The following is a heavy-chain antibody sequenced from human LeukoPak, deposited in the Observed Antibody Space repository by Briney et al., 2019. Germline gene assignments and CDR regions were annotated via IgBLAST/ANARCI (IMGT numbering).Heavy chain of an antibody. D-gene: IGHD2-2*02. CDR1: GVSFSGYY. CDR2: INHRGST. CDR3: ARSIPPRGY. J-gene: IGHJ4*02. V-gene: IGHV4-34*01. Sequence: PSETLSLTCAVYGVSFSGYYWSWIRQPPGKGLEWVGEINHRGSTNYNPSLKSRVTISVDTSKNQFSLKLTSVTAADTAVYYCARSIPPRGYWGQGTLVTVSS.